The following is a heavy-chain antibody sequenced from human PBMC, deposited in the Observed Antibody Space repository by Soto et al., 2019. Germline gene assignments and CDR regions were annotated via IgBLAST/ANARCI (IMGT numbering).Heavy chain of an antibody. CDR2: IKQDGSEN. D-gene: IGHD1-26*01. CDR1: GFTFSVYW. V-gene: IGHV3-7*03. J-gene: IGHJ3*02. CDR3: ARRGRRSGNYADAFDI. Sequence: GGSLRLSCAASGFTFSVYWMSWARHAPGKGLEWVANIKQDGSENYFVDSVKGRFTISRDNAKNSLYLQMNSLKSDDTAVYYCARRGRRSGNYADAFDIWGQGTMVTVSS.